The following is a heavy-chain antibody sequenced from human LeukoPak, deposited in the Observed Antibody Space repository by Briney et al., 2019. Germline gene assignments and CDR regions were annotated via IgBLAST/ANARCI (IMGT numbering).Heavy chain of an antibody. Sequence: SETLSLTCTVSGGSISSSPYYWGWIRQPPGKGLEWIGNIYYSGSTYYNPSLKTRVTISVDTSKNQFSLKLTSVTAANTAVYYCARHASVDGNWPRPLDYWGQGSLVTVSS. J-gene: IGHJ4*02. D-gene: IGHD6-19*01. CDR3: ARHASVDGNWPRPLDY. CDR1: GGSISSSPYY. V-gene: IGHV4-39*01. CDR2: IYYSGST.